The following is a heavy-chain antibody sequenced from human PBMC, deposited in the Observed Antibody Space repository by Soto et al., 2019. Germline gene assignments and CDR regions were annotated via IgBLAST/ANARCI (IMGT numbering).Heavy chain of an antibody. CDR2: IYSGGST. CDR3: ARELRMVRGGYGMDV. D-gene: IGHD3-10*01. J-gene: IGHJ6*02. V-gene: IGHV3-53*01. Sequence: EVQLVESGGGLIQPGGSLRLSCAASGFTVSSNYMSWVRQAPGKGLEWVSVIYSGGSTYYADSVKGRFTISRDNSKNTLYLQMNSLRAEDTAVYYCARELRMVRGGYGMDVWGQGTTVTVSS. CDR1: GFTVSSNY.